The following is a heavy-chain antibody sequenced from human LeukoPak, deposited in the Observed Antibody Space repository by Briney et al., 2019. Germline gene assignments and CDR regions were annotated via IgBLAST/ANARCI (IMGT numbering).Heavy chain of an antibody. D-gene: IGHD1-26*01. CDR3: AREGPGRPIDY. J-gene: IGHJ4*02. Sequence: GGSLRLSCAASGFTVSSNYMSWVRQAPGKALEWVSVIYSGGSTYSADSVKGRFTISRDNSKNTLFLQMNSLRAEDTAVYYCAREGPGRPIDYWGQGTLVTVSS. V-gene: IGHV3-66*01. CDR2: IYSGGST. CDR1: GFTVSSNY.